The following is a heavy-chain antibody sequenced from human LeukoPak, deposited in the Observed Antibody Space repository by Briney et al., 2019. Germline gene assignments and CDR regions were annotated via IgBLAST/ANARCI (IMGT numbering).Heavy chain of an antibody. Sequence: GASVKVSCKASGGTFSSYAISWVRQAPGQGLEWMGRIIPILGIANYAQKFQGRVTITADKSTSTAYMELSSLRSEDTAVYYCARAKDFWSGYYFDYWGQGTLVTVSS. V-gene: IGHV1-69*04. CDR1: GGTFSSYA. CDR2: IIPILGIA. D-gene: IGHD3-3*01. J-gene: IGHJ4*02. CDR3: ARAKDFWSGYYFDY.